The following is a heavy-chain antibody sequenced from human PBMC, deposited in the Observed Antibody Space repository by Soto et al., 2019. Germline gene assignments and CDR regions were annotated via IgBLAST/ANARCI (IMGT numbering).Heavy chain of an antibody. CDR2: IYPGDSDS. Sequence: PGESLKISCKGSGYTFTSYWIGWGRQMPGKGLEWMGIIYPGDSDSRYSPSFQGQVTISADKSISTAYLQWSSLKASDTAMYYCERLRSRVYYYYGMDVWGQGTTVTVSS. D-gene: IGHD1-26*01. J-gene: IGHJ6*02. CDR1: GYTFTSYW. CDR3: ERLRSRVYYYYGMDV. V-gene: IGHV5-51*01.